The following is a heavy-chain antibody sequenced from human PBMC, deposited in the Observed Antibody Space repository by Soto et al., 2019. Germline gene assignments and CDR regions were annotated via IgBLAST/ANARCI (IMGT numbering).Heavy chain of an antibody. D-gene: IGHD2-15*01. V-gene: IGHV1-46*01. J-gene: IGHJ4*02. Sequence: VASVKVSCKASGYTFTSYYMHWVRQAPGQGLEWMGIINPSGGSTSYAQKFQGRVTMTRDTSTSTVYMELSSLRSEDTAVYYCARAPVGGSVGDYFDYWGQGTLVTVSS. CDR1: GYTFTSYY. CDR3: ARAPVGGSVGDYFDY. CDR2: INPSGGST.